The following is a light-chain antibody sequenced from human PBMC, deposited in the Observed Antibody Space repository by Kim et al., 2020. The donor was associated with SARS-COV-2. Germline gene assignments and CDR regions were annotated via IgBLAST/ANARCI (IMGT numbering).Light chain of an antibody. CDR3: QQRGSWPPAVT. V-gene: IGKV3-11*01. Sequence: PGEGATLSCRASHNVGINLAWYQQTPGQSPRLLIYDAAMRAAGIPDRFSGSGSGTDFTLTIGSLAPEDFTIYYCQQRGSWPPAVTFGVGTKVDIK. CDR1: HNVGIN. J-gene: IGKJ4*01. CDR2: DAA.